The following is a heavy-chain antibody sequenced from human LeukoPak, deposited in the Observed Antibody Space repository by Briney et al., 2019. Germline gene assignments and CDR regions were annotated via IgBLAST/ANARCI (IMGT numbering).Heavy chain of an antibody. Sequence: ASVKVSCKASGYTFTGYYMHWVRQAPGQGLEWMGWINPNSGGTNYAQKFQGRVTMTRDTSISTAYMELSRLRSDDTAVCYCAKDLFVGILLTARGDYWGQGTLVTVSS. CDR2: INPNSGGT. V-gene: IGHV1-2*02. CDR3: AKDLFVGILLTARGDY. J-gene: IGHJ4*02. CDR1: GYTFTGYY. D-gene: IGHD3-10*01.